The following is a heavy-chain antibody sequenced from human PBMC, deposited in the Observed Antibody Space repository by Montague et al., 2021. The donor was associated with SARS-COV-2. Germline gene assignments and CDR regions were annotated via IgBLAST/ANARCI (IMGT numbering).Heavy chain of an antibody. CDR3: ARGDGLGPYTGYAFDI. Sequence: CAISGDSVPEDNVSWNWNTQSPSRHFERLCRPYYRSRWFDHYEVSMKGRISIKADTSKNQFSLQLDSMTPEDTAVYYCARGDGLGPYTGYAFDIWGQGTLVTGSS. CDR2: PYYRSRWFD. D-gene: IGHD3-16*01. CDR1: GDSVPEDNVS. V-gene: IGHV6-1*01. J-gene: IGHJ3*02.